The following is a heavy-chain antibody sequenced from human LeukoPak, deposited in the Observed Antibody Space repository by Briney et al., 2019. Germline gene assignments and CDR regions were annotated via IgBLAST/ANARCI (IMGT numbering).Heavy chain of an antibody. CDR1: GGSISSYY. CDR2: IYYSGST. D-gene: IGHD5-18*01. J-gene: IGHJ4*02. V-gene: IGHV4-59*01. CDR3: ARLSGYSYGYADY. Sequence: PSETLSLTCTVSGGSISSYYWSWIRQPPRKGLEWIGYIYYSGSTNYNPSLRSRVTISVDTSKNRFSLKLSSVTAADTAVYYCARLSGYSYGYADYWGQGTLVTVSS.